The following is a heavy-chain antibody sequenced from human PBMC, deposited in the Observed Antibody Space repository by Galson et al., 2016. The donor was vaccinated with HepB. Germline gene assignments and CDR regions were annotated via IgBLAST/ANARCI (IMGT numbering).Heavy chain of an antibody. CDR1: GGSVTSSGYY. J-gene: IGHJ5*02. V-gene: IGHV4-61*08. D-gene: IGHD4-23*01. Sequence: ETLSLTCTVSGGSVTSSGYYWSWIRQPPGKALEWIGYLFHDGSTKYNPSLKSRLAISVDTSKNQFSLTLRSVTAADTAVYYCGRDRATVVTPFWFGPWGQGTLVTVSS. CDR2: LFHDGST. CDR3: GRDRATVVTPFWFGP.